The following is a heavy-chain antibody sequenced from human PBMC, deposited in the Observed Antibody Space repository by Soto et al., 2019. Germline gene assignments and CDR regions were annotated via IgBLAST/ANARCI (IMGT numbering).Heavy chain of an antibody. D-gene: IGHD6-19*01. J-gene: IGHJ4*02. Sequence: QITLKESGPTLVKPTQTLTLTCTFSGFSLSSTRMAVGWIRQPPGKALEWLALIYWDDDKRYSPFLKSRLTTXTXTXXNPVVLTMSNMDPVDTARYYCAHIVVAGLGYYFDYWGQGTLVTVSS. CDR1: GFSLSSTRMA. CDR2: IYWDDDK. CDR3: AHIVVAGLGYYFDY. V-gene: IGHV2-5*02.